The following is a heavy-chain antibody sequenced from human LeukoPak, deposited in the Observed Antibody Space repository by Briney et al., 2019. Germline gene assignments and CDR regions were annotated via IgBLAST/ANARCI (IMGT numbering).Heavy chain of an antibody. CDR1: GGTFSSYA. V-gene: IGHV1-69*04. Sequence: ASVKVSCKASGGTFSSYAISWVRQAPGQGLEWMGRIIPILGIANYAQKFQGRVTITADKSTSTAYMELSSLRSEDTAVYYCATWGGGDCYLPECYGMDVWGQGTTVTVSS. J-gene: IGHJ6*02. CDR2: IIPILGIA. CDR3: ATWGGGDCYLPECYGMDV. D-gene: IGHD2-21*02.